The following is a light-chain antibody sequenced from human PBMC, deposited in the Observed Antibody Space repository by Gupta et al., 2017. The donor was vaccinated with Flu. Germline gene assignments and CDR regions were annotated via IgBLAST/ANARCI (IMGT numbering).Light chain of an antibody. CDR3: QQYNNWPPMYT. J-gene: IGKJ2*01. CDR1: QSVSSN. CDR2: GAS. Sequence: EIVMTQSPVTLSVSPGERATLSCRASQSVSSNLAWYQQKPGQAPRLLIYGASTRATGIPARFSGSGSGTEFTLTISSLQSVDFAVYKCQQYNNWPPMYTFGQGTKLEIK. V-gene: IGKV3-15*01.